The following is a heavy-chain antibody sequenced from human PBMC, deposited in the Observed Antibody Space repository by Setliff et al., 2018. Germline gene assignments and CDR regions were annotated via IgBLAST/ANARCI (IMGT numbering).Heavy chain of an antibody. J-gene: IGHJ4*02. CDR1: GFTFRDFS. CDR3: ARDNWVDSVMVTEKGEF. D-gene: IGHD5-18*01. Sequence: PGGSLRLSCATSGFTFRDFSLTWVRQAPGKGLEWVSGIDQGSNTYYPDSMKGRVTISRDDARSTMYLQMNRLRAEDTAVYYCARDNWVDSVMVTEKGEFWGQGTLVTVSS. V-gene: IGHV3-53*01. CDR2: IDQGSNT.